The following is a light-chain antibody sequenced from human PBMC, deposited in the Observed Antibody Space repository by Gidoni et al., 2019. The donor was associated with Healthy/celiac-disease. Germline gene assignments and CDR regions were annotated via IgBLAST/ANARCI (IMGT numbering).Light chain of an antibody. CDR1: QDISNY. V-gene: IGKV1-33*01. J-gene: IGKJ4*01. CDR2: DAS. CDR3: QQYDNLPLT. Sequence: DIQMTQSPSSLSASVGDRVTITCQASQDISNYLTWYQQKPGKAPKLLIYDASNLETGVPSRFSGSGSGTDFTFTISSLQPEDIATYYCQQYDNLPLTCGGGTKVAIK.